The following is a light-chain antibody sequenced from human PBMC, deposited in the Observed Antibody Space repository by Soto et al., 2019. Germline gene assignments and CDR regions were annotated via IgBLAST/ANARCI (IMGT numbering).Light chain of an antibody. Sequence: EIVMTQSPATLSVSPGERATLSCRASQSVSSNLAWYQKKPGQAPRHLIYCASTRATGIPARFSGSGSGTEFTLTISSLQSEDFAVYYCQQYDNWWTFGQGTRVEIK. V-gene: IGKV3-15*01. J-gene: IGKJ1*01. CDR3: QQYDNWWT. CDR1: QSVSSN. CDR2: CAS.